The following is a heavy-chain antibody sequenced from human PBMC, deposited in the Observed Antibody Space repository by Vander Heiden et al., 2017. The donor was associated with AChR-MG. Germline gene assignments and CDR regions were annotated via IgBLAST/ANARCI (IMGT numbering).Heavy chain of an antibody. D-gene: IGHD6-13*01. J-gene: IGHJ6*02. Sequence: QVQLQESGPGLVKPSETLSLTCTAPGGSISSYYWRWIRQPPGKGLEWIGYIYYSGSTNYNPSLKSRVTISVDTSKNQFSLKLSSVTAADTAVYYCASLYYLKAAAGNYGMDVWGQGTTVTVSS. V-gene: IGHV4-59*01. CDR1: GGSISSYY. CDR3: ASLYYLKAAAGNYGMDV. CDR2: IYYSGST.